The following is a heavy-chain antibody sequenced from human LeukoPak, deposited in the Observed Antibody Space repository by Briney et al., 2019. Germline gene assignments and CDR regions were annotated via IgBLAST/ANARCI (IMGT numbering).Heavy chain of an antibody. J-gene: IGHJ4*02. CDR3: ARAPYGGNSYYFDY. D-gene: IGHD4-17*01. CDR2: MNPNSGNT. CDR1: GYTFTSYD. V-gene: IGHV1-8*01. Sequence: ASVKVSCKASGYTFTSYDINWVRQATGQGLEWMGWMNPNSGNTGYAQKFQGRVTMTRNTSISTAYMELSSLRSEGTAVYYCARAPYGGNSYYFDYWGQGTLVTVSS.